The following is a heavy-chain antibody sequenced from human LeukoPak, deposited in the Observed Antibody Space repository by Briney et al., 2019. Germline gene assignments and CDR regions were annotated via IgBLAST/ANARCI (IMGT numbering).Heavy chain of an antibody. D-gene: IGHD3-16*02. CDR1: GFTFSSYW. CDR2: IKQDGSEK. V-gene: IGHV3-7*01. Sequence: GRSLRLSCAASGFTFSSYWMSWVRQAPGKGLEWVANIKQDGSEKYYVDSVKGRFTISRDNAKNSLYLQMNSLRAEDTAVYYCARIVRDYVWGSYRSYYFDYWGQGTLVTVSS. J-gene: IGHJ4*02. CDR3: ARIVRDYVWGSYRSYYFDY.